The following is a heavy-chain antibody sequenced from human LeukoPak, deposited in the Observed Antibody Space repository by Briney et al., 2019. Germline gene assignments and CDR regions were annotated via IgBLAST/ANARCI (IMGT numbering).Heavy chain of an antibody. CDR1: GYTFTGYY. D-gene: IGHD1-26*01. Sequence: GASVKVSCKASGYTFTGYYMHWVRQAPGQGLEWMGWINPTSGGTNYAQKLQGRVTMTTDTSTSTAYMELRSLRSDDTAVYYCARDPGGSYYYYYYMDVWGKGTTVTISS. CDR3: ARDPGGSYYYYYYMDV. V-gene: IGHV1-2*02. CDR2: INPTSGGT. J-gene: IGHJ6*03.